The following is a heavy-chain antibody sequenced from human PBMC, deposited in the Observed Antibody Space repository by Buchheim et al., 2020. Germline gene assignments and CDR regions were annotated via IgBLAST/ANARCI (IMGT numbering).Heavy chain of an antibody. Sequence: EVQLVESGGVVVQPGGSLRLPCAGSGFTFQRSTMQWVRQAPGKGLEWVSLLSWDGLTTYYADSVKGRFTISRAHTTTSLYLQMNGLRVADTAFYYCVKAYSTSSVTSTLGNWGQGTL. V-gene: IGHV3-43D*04. CDR3: VKAYSTSSVTSTLGN. CDR1: GFTFQRST. CDR2: LSWDGLTT. J-gene: IGHJ4*02. D-gene: IGHD6-6*01.